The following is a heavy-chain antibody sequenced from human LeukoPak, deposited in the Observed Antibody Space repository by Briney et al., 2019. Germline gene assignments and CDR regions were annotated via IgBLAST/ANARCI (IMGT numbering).Heavy chain of an antibody. CDR1: GFTFSSYE. CDR2: ISSSGSTM. CDR3: ARARGYYDSSGYYIAYFDY. Sequence: GGSLRLSCAASGFTFSSYEMNWVRQAPGKGLEWVSYISSSGSTMYYADSVKGRFTISRDNAKNSLYLQMNSLRAEDTAVYYCARARGYYDSSGYYIAYFDYWGQGTLVTVSS. V-gene: IGHV3-48*03. D-gene: IGHD3-22*01. J-gene: IGHJ4*02.